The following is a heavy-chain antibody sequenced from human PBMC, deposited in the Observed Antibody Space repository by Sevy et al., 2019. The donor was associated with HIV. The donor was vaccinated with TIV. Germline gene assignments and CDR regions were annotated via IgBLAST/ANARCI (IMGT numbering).Heavy chain of an antibody. D-gene: IGHD5-12*01. CDR3: AILTVDRDLGSP. CDR1: GFTFNNYG. V-gene: IGHV3-23*01. Sequence: GGSLRLSCAASGFTFNNYGLSWVRQAPGKGLEWVSSITGSGDNTYYADSVKGRFTISRDNSKNTLDLQMTSLRAEDTAVYYCAILTVDRDLGSPWDQGALVTVSS. CDR2: ITGSGDNT. J-gene: IGHJ5*02.